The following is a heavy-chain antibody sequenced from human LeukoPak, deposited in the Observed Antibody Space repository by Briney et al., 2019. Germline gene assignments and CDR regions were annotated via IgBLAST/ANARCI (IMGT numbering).Heavy chain of an antibody. J-gene: IGHJ4*02. CDR3: ARVSMKWRGSGNDY. CDR2: ISAYNGNT. CDR1: GYTFTSYG. D-gene: IGHD3-10*01. Sequence: PRASVKVSCKASGYTFTSYGISWVRQAPGQGLEWMGRISAYNGNTNYAQKLQGRVTMTTDTSTSTAYMELRSLRSDDTAVYYCARVSMKWRGSGNDYWGQGTLVTVSS. V-gene: IGHV1-18*01.